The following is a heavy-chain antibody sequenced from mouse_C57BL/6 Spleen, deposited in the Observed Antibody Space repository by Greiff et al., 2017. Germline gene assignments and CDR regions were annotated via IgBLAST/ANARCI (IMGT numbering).Heavy chain of an antibody. CDR1: GFNIKDYY. CDR3: ARDDHAVGFAY. J-gene: IGHJ3*01. V-gene: IGHV14-2*01. CDR2: LAPEDGAT. Sequence: VQLKESGAELVKPGASVKLSCTASGFNIKDYYMHWVKQRTEQGLEWIGRLAPEDGATKYAPKFQGKATITADTSTNTAYLQPSSLTSEDTAVYYCARDDHAVGFAYWGQGTLVTVSA. D-gene: IGHD2-4*01.